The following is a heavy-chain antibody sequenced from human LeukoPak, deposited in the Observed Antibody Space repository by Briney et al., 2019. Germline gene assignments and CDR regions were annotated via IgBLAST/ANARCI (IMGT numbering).Heavy chain of an antibody. CDR2: IHYRGTT. J-gene: IGHJ4*02. D-gene: IGHD6-19*01. Sequence: SETLSLTCTVSGGSISSSTYYWGWIRQPPGKGLEWIGSIHYRGTTYYNPSLKSRVTISVDTSKNQFSLKLTSVTAADTAVYYCAVSLAPGIAVTFDYWGQETLVTVSS. CDR3: AVSLAPGIAVTFDY. CDR1: GGSISSSTYY. V-gene: IGHV4-39*01.